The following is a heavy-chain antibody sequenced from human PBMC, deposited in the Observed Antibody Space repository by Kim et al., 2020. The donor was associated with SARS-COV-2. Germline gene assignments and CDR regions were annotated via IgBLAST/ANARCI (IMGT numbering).Heavy chain of an antibody. J-gene: IGHJ5*02. CDR3: ARDGGQDYMIDP. D-gene: IGHD4-4*01. Sequence: DTESVKGRLTICRDKSKNTLYLQMNSLRAEDTAVYYCARDGGQDYMIDPWGQGTLVTVSS. V-gene: IGHV3-33*01.